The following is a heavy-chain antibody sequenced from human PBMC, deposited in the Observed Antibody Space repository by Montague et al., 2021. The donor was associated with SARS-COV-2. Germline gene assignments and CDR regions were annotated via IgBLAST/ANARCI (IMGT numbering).Heavy chain of an antibody. J-gene: IGHJ4*02. Sequence: SETLSLTCSVSGDSISSISYNWGWIRQPPGQGLEWIGSVSYRGETYCTPSLESRVTMSADTSKNQISLKLKSLSATDTAVYFCAGHVVGVTANHFDFWGQGTLVTVSS. D-gene: IGHD1-26*01. CDR1: GDSISSISYN. CDR2: VSYRGET. CDR3: AGHVVGVTANHFDF. V-gene: IGHV4-39*01.